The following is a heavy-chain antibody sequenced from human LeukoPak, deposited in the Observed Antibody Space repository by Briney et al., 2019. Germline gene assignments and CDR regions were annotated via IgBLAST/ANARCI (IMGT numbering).Heavy chain of an antibody. CDR2: IYTSGST. V-gene: IGHV4-61*02. Sequence: SETLSLTCTVSGGSISSDNYSWSWIRQPAGKGLEWIGRIYTSGSTNYNPSLKSRVTISVDTSKNQFSLKQSSVTAADTAVYYCAREQSPYYYGSGMGNWGQGTLVTVSS. D-gene: IGHD3-10*01. J-gene: IGHJ4*02. CDR1: GGSISSDNYS. CDR3: AREQSPYYYGSGMGN.